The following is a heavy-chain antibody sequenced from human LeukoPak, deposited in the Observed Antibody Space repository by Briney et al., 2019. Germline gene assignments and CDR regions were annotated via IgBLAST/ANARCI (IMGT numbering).Heavy chain of an antibody. D-gene: IGHD2-8*01. CDR3: ARLGSFCTNGVCYGA. V-gene: IGHV3-48*03. Sequence: PGGSLRLSCAASGFTFSSYEMNWVRQAPGKGLEWVSHISSSGRSMYYADSVKGRFTISRDNAKKLLYLQMNSLRGEDTAVYYCARLGSFCTNGVCYGAWGQGTLVTVSS. CDR2: ISSSGRSM. CDR1: GFTFSSYE. J-gene: IGHJ5*02.